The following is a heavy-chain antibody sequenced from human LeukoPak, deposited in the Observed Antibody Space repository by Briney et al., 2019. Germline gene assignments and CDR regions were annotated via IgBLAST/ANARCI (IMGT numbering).Heavy chain of an antibody. CDR3: ARLNWGSANWFDP. V-gene: IGHV5-51*01. Sequence: GASLQISCKGSGYRFTSYWIGWGRPMPGKGVEWRGIIYPGDSDNRYSPSFQGQVTISADKSISTAYLQWSSLKASDTAMYYCARLNWGSANWFDPWGQGTLVTVSS. J-gene: IGHJ5*02. CDR2: IYPGDSDN. D-gene: IGHD7-27*01. CDR1: GYRFTSYW.